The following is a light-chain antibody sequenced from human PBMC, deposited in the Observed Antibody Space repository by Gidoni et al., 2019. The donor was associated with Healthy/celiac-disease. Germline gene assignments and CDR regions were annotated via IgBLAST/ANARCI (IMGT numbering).Light chain of an antibody. CDR3: MQALQTPDT. J-gene: IGKJ2*01. CDR2: LGS. Sequence: DIVMTQSPLSPPVTPGEPASIPCRSSQSLLHSNGYNYLDWYLQKPGQSPQLLIYLGSNRASGVPDRFSGSGSGTDFTLKISRVEAEDVGVYYCMQALQTPDTFGQGTKLEIK. CDR1: QSLLHSNGYNY. V-gene: IGKV2-28*01.